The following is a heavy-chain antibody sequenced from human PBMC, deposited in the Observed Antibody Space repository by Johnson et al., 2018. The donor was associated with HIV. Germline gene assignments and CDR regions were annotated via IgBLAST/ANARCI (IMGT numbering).Heavy chain of an antibody. D-gene: IGHD1-26*01. Sequence: VQLVESGGGVVQPGGYLRLSCAASGFTFSSYGMHWVRQAPGKGLEWVANIKQDGSEKYYVDSVKGRFTISRDNAKNSLYLQMNSLRAEDTAVYYCARDSGSYQGAFDIWGQGTMVTVSS. CDR3: ARDSGSYQGAFDI. CDR1: GFTFSSYG. V-gene: IGHV3-7*01. CDR2: IKQDGSEK. J-gene: IGHJ3*02.